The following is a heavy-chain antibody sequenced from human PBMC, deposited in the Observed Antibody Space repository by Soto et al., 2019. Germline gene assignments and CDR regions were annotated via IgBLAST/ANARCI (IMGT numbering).Heavy chain of an antibody. CDR2: ASYDGNNE. D-gene: IGHD1-1*01. V-gene: IGHV3-30*18. CDR1: GFTFSNYA. J-gene: IGHJ4*02. Sequence: GGSLRLSCAASGFTFSNYAMHWVRQAPGKGLEWVALASYDGNNEYYTDSVKGRFTISRDNSKNTLFLQMNSPRPEDTAVYYCAKDKGVFNWATSYFDYWGQGALVTVSS. CDR3: AKDKGVFNWATSYFDY.